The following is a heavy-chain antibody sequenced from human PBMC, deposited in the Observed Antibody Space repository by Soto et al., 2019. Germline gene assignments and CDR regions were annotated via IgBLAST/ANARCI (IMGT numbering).Heavy chain of an antibody. Sequence: SVKVSCKASGGTFSSYAISWVRQAPGQGLEWMGGMIPIFGTANYAQKFQGRVTITADESTSTAYMELSSLRSEDTAVYYCARGVEEEAYYYDSSGPTRGFDPWGQGTLVTVSS. D-gene: IGHD3-22*01. CDR1: GGTFSSYA. V-gene: IGHV1-69*13. CDR3: ARGVEEEAYYYDSSGPTRGFDP. J-gene: IGHJ5*02. CDR2: MIPIFGTA.